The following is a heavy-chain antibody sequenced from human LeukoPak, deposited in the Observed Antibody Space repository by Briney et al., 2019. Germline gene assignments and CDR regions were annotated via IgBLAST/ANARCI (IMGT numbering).Heavy chain of an antibody. D-gene: IGHD4-23*01. V-gene: IGHV4-34*01. CDR3: ARVSLPDYGGNDY. Sequence: SETLSLTCAVYGGSFSGYYWSWIRQPPGKGLEWIGEINHNGSTNYNPSLKSRVTISVDTSKNQFSLKLSSVTAADTAVYYCARVSLPDYGGNDYWGQGTLVTLSS. CDR2: INHNGST. J-gene: IGHJ4*02. CDR1: GGSFSGYY.